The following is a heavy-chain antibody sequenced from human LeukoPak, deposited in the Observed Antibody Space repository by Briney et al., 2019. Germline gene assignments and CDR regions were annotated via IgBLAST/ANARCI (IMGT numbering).Heavy chain of an antibody. CDR1: GYTFTGYY. CDR3: AGTEMATSNYDY. CDR2: IIPILGIA. Sequence: SVKVSCKASGYTFTGYYMHWVRQAPGQGLEWMGRIIPILGIANYAQKFQGRVTITADKSTSTAYMELSSLRSEDTAVYYCAGTEMATSNYDYWGQGTLVTVSS. D-gene: IGHD5-12*01. J-gene: IGHJ4*02. V-gene: IGHV1-69*02.